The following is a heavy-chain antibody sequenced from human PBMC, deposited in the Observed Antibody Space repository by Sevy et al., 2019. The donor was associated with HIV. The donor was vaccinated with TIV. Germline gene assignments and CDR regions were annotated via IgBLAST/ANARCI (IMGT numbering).Heavy chain of an antibody. V-gene: IGHV3-53*01. D-gene: IGHD3-16*01. CDR3: ARRLNYDYGMDV. CDR1: GFTVSSNY. CDR2: IYSDGST. J-gene: IGHJ6*02. Sequence: GESLKISCAASGFTVSSNYRSWVRQAPGKGLEWVSVIYSDGSTYYADSVKGRFTISRDNSKNTLYLQMNSLRAEDTAVYYCARRLNYDYGMDVWGQGTTVTVSS.